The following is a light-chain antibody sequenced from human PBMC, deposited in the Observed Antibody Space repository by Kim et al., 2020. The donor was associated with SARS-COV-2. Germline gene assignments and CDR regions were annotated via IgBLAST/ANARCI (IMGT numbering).Light chain of an antibody. CDR1: QSVSSNY. CDR3: QQYGSSPHT. V-gene: IGKV3-20*01. J-gene: IGKJ4*01. CDR2: GAS. Sequence: EIVLTQSPCTLSLSPGERATLSCRASQSVSSNYLAWYQQKPGQAPRLLIYGASNRATGIPDRFSGSGSGTDFTLTISRLEPEDYAVYYCQQYGSSPHTFGGGTKVDIK.